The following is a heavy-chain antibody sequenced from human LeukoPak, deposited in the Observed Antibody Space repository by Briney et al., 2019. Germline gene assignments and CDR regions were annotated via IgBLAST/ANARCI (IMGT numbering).Heavy chain of an antibody. CDR2: ISGSGGNT. Sequence: GGSLRLSCAASGFTFSSYGMSWVRQAPGKGLEWVSAISGSGGNTDYADSVKGRFTISRDNSKNTLHLQMSSLRAEDTAIYYCARDSNWNNGGFDYWGQGTLVTVSA. D-gene: IGHD1/OR15-1a*01. CDR1: GFTFSSYG. V-gene: IGHV3-23*01. J-gene: IGHJ4*02. CDR3: ARDSNWNNGGFDY.